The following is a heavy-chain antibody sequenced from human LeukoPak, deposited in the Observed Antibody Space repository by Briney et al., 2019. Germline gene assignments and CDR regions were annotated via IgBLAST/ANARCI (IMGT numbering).Heavy chain of an antibody. CDR1: GGSFSTYY. D-gene: IGHD1-20*01. V-gene: IGHV4-34*01. Sequence: SETLSLTCAVYGGSFSTYYWSWIRQTPRKGLEWIGEINHSGSTNYNPSLKSRVTISVDTSRNQFSLKLSSVTAADTAVYYCARGRAYNWNGIDYWGQGTLVTVSS. CDR2: INHSGST. CDR3: ARGRAYNWNGIDY. J-gene: IGHJ4*02.